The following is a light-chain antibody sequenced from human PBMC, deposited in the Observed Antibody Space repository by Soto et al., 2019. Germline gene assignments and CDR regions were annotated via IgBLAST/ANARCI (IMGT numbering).Light chain of an antibody. CDR3: QAYYSSLSGWV. Sequence: QTLVTQPPSVSGAPGQRVTISCTGSSSNIGAGYDVHWYQQLPGTAPKLLIYGNSNRPSGVPDRFSGSKSGTSASLAITGLQAEDEAEYYCQAYYSSLSGWVFGGGTKLTV. V-gene: IGLV1-40*01. CDR2: GNS. CDR1: SSNIGAGYD. J-gene: IGLJ3*02.